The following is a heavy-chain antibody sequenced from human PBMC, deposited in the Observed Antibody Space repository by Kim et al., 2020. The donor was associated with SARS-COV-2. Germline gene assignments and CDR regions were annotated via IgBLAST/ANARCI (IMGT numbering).Heavy chain of an antibody. CDR3: ARDVVAVAGRGSPY. CDR2: IYSGGST. Sequence: GGSLRLSCAASGFTVSSNYMSWVRQAPGKGLEWVSVIYSGGSTYYADSVKGRFTISRDNSKNTLYLQMNSLRAEDTAVYYCARDVVAVAGRGSPYWGQGTLVTVSS. CDR1: GFTVSSNY. D-gene: IGHD6-19*01. J-gene: IGHJ4*02. V-gene: IGHV3-66*01.